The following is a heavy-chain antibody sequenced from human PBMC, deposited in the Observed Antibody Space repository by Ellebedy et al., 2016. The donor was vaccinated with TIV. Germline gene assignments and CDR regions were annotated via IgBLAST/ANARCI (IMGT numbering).Heavy chain of an antibody. Sequence: GESLKISCVASGFSFRSYWMSWVRQAPGKGLEWVANIYQDGSNQYYVDSVKGRFTISRDNANNLLFLQMNSLRAEDTAVYYCARRGSYGDYAVQVNSWFDTWGQGTLVTVSS. J-gene: IGHJ5*02. D-gene: IGHD4-17*01. V-gene: IGHV3-7*01. CDR1: GFSFRSYW. CDR2: IYQDGSNQ. CDR3: ARRGSYGDYAVQVNSWFDT.